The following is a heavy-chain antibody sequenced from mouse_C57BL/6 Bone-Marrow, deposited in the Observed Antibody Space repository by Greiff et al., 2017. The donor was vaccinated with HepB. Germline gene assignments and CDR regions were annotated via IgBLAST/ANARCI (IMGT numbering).Heavy chain of an antibody. Sequence: VQLMESGPELVKPGASVKISCKASGYSFTDYNMNWVKQSNGKSLEWIGVINPNYGTTSYNQKFKGKATLTVDQSSSTAYMQLSSLTSEDSAVYYCACQVGWDALYFWGQGTSVTVSA. J-gene: IGHJ4*01. V-gene: IGHV1-39*01. CDR3: ACQVGWDALYF. CDR2: INPNYGTT. D-gene: IGHD4-1*02. CDR1: GYSFTDYN.